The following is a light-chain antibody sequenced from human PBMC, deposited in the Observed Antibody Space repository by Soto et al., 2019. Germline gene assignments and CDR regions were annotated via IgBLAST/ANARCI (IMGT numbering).Light chain of an antibody. V-gene: IGLV1-44*01. CDR2: SNN. CDR3: GAWDDSLNCPI. CDR1: SSNIGRST. J-gene: IGLJ2*01. Sequence: QAVVTQPPSASGTPGQRVTISCSGSSSNIGRSTVNWYQQLPGTAPKLLIYSNNQRPSGVPDRFSGSKSGTSASLAISGLQSEDEADYYCGAWDDSLNCPIFGGGTKLTVL.